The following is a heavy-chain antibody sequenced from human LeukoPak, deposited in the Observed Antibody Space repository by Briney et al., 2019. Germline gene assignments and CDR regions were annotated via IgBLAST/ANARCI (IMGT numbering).Heavy chain of an antibody. Sequence: GGSLRLSCAASGFTFSTYSMNWVRQAPGKGLEWVSSISSNSRYIYYADSMRGRFTISRDNAKNSLYLQMNSLKPEDTAVYYYSRVAEAAAFDSWGQRTLVTVSS. V-gene: IGHV3-21*06. D-gene: IGHD6-13*01. J-gene: IGHJ4*02. CDR2: ISSNSRYI. CDR1: GFTFSTYS. CDR3: SRVAEAAAFDS.